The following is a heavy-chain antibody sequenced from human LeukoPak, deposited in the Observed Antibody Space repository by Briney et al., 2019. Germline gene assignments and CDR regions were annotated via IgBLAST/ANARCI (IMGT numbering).Heavy chain of an antibody. CDR1: GFSLSTSGVG. CDR2: IYWNDDK. J-gene: IGHJ4*02. D-gene: IGHD6-13*01. CDR3: AHLPRGYSSSWLDY. Sequence: SGPTLVKPTQTLTLTCTFSGFSLSTSGVGVGWIRQPQGKALEWLALIYWNDDKSYRPPLKSRLTITKDTSKNQVVLTMTNMDPVDTATYYCAHLPRGYSSSWLDYWGQGTLVTVSS. V-gene: IGHV2-5*01.